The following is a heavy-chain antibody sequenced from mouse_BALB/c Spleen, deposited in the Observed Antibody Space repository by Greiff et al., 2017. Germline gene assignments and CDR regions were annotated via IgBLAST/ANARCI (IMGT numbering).Heavy chain of an antibody. CDR2: IYPSDSYT. D-gene: IGHD2-4*01. CDR3: TRSMITTSAWFAY. CDR1: GYTFTSYW. Sequence: VQLQQPGAELVRPGASVKLSCKASGYTFTSYWINWVKQRPGQGLEWIGNIYPSDSYTNYNQKFKDKATLTVDKSSSTAYMQLSSPTSEDSAVYYCTRSMITTSAWFAYWGQGTLVTVSA. J-gene: IGHJ3*01. V-gene: IGHV1-69*02.